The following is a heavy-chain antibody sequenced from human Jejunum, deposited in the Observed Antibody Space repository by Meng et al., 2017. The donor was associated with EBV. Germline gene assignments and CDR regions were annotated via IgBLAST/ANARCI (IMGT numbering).Heavy chain of an antibody. J-gene: IGHJ4*02. D-gene: IGHD3-3*01. V-gene: IGHV4-4*02. CDR1: GDSISCSNW. CDR2: IYHSGST. Sequence: QVQLQESGPGLVKPSGTLSLTCAGSGDSISCSNWWSWVRQPPGKGLEWIGEIYHSGSTNYNPSLKSRVTISVDKSKNQFSLKLSSVTAADTAVYYCARYGSGYFPALWYWGQGTLVTVSS. CDR3: ARYGSGYFPALWY.